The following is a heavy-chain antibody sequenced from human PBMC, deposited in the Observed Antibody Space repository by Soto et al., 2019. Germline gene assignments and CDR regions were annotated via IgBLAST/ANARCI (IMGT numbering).Heavy chain of an antibody. J-gene: IGHJ5*02. D-gene: IGHD3-10*01. CDR2: FSSTGST. CDR3: ARLTYYYGSGSYYKGYWFDP. Sequence: SETLSLTCAVSGAPITYGYWHWIRQPLGRGLEWIVSFSSTGSTVYNPSLRSRVTISLDTSKNQFSLKLSSVTAADTAVYYCARLTYYYGSGSYYKGYWFDPWGQGTLVT. V-gene: IGHV4-4*08. CDR1: GAPITYGY.